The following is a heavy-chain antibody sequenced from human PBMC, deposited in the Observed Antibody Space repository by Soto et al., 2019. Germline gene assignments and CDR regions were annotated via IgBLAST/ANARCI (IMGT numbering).Heavy chain of an antibody. Sequence: PGGSLRLSCAASGFTFSAVYMSWIRQAPKKGLEYISYISSSGISANYADSVKGRFTISRDNVKNSLYLQMNSLRAEDTSVYYCARDRGAVTGQYFDYWGQGALVTVSS. D-gene: IGHD6-19*01. CDR1: GFTFSAVY. J-gene: IGHJ4*02. CDR3: ARDRGAVTGQYFDY. V-gene: IGHV3-11*05. CDR2: ISSSGISA.